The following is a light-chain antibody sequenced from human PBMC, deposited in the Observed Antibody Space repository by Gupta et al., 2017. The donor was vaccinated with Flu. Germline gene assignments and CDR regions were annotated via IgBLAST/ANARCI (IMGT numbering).Light chain of an antibody. V-gene: IGKV3-15*01. CDR2: GAS. J-gene: IGKJ3*01. CDR1: QTVRSN. Sequence: EITMTQFPATLSVAPGERVTLSCKASQTVRSNLAWYQQKPGQAPRLLIYGASIRATDTPGGFSGGGDGTDFTLTSNNRQYEDCAIYYWQQYNNWPLFGHGTKVDMK. CDR3: QQYNNWPL.